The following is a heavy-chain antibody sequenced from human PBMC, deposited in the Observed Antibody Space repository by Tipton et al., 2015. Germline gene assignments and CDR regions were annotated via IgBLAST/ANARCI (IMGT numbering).Heavy chain of an antibody. CDR2: IQYSGST. J-gene: IGHJ4*02. CDR3: ARARGRHGGLFDS. CDR1: SDSISKYY. Sequence: TLSLTCTVSSDSISKYYWSWIRQPPGKELEWIGYIQYSGSTNYNPSLKSQVTISVDTSETQFSLKMRSVTAANAAVYYCARARGRHGGLFDSWGQGILVTVSS. D-gene: IGHD4-23*01. V-gene: IGHV4-59*07.